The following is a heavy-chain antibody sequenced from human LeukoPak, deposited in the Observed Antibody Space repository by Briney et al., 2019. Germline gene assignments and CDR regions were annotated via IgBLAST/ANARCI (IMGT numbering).Heavy chain of an antibody. CDR1: GGTFSSYA. J-gene: IGHJ6*03. Sequence: GSSVKVSCKASGGTFSSYAISWVRQAPGQGLEWMGGIIPIFGTANYAQKFQGRVTITTDESTSTAYMELSSLRSEDTAVYYCARSLGYPEGYYYYYMDVWGKGTTVTVSS. CDR2: IIPIFGTA. V-gene: IGHV1-69*05. D-gene: IGHD5-18*01. CDR3: ARSLGYPEGYYYYYMDV.